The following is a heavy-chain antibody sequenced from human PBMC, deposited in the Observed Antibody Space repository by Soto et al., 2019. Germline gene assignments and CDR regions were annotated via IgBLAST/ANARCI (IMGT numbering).Heavy chain of an antibody. V-gene: IGHV3-11*05. CDR1: GFPFSDYD. CDR2: IGSSSGYT. J-gene: IGHJ4*02. CDR3: ARRRPNGYYNY. D-gene: IGHD3-22*01. Sequence: QVQLVESGGDLVQPGGSLRLSCAASGFPFSDYDMSWIRQAPGKGLEWVSSIGSSSGYTNYADSVKGRFTISRDNAKNSLYLQRNSLRAEDPAVYYCARRRPNGYYNYWGQGTLVTVSA.